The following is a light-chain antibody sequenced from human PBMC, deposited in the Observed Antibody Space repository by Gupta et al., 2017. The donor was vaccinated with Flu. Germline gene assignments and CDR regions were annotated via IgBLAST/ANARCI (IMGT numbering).Light chain of an antibody. J-gene: IGKJ4*02. CDR2: WAS. CDR3: QQYYSFSSR. Sequence: ARTQQKAGEAPKLLIYWASSLDTGVPSRFSGSGSGTEFTLTISSLQADDSATYYCQQYYSFSSRFGEGTKLEIK. V-gene: IGKV1-5*03.